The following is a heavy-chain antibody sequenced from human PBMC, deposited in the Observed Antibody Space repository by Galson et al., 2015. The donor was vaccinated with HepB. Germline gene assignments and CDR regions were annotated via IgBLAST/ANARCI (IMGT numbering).Heavy chain of an antibody. D-gene: IGHD2-2*01. CDR1: GGSISSYY. CDR2: IYYSGST. J-gene: IGHJ4*02. CDR3: ARGPSRYCSSTSCWEFDY. V-gene: IGHV4-59*08. Sequence: LSLTCTVSGGSISSYYWSWIRQPPGKGLEWIGYIYYSGSTNYNPSLKSRVTISVDTSKNQFSLKLSSVTAADTAVYYCARGPSRYCSSTSCWEFDYWGQGTLVTVSS.